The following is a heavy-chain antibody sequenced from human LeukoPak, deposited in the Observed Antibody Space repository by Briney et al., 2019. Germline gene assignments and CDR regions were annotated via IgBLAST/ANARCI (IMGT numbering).Heavy chain of an antibody. CDR1: GGSISSRNW. V-gene: IGHV4-4*02. Sequence: PSGTLSLTCAVSGGSISSRNWWSWVRQPPGKGLEWIGEIHHSGSTNYNSSLKSRVTISVDKSKNQFSLKLNSVTAADTAVYYCAGDKAHYYYYYYMDVWGKGTTVTISS. CDR2: IHHSGST. J-gene: IGHJ6*03. CDR3: AGDKAHYYYYYYMDV.